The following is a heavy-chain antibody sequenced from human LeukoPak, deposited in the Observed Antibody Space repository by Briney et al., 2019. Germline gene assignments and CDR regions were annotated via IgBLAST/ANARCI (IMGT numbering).Heavy chain of an antibody. V-gene: IGHV3-23*01. CDR2: ISGSGST. CDR3: AKDSRAGSPRALDI. Sequence: QPGGSLRLSCAASGFILTNYAITWVRQAPGKGLEWVSTISGSGSTYYPDSVKGRFTISRDYSKNTLYLQMNDLRAEDTAIYYCAKDSRAGSPRALDIWGQGTMVTVSS. CDR1: GFILTNYA. J-gene: IGHJ3*02.